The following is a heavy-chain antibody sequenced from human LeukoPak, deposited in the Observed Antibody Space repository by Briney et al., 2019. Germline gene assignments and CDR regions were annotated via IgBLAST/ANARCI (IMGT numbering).Heavy chain of an antibody. CDR3: AKDAFGSSINWFDP. Sequence: GGSLRLSCAASGFTFNNYWMHWVRQAPGKGLVWVSRINSDGSTTNYADSVKGRFTISRDNAKNTLYLQMNSLRAEDTAVYYCAKDAFGSSINWFDPWGQGTLVTVSS. CDR2: INSDGSTT. J-gene: IGHJ5*02. CDR1: GFTFNNYW. D-gene: IGHD6-13*01. V-gene: IGHV3-74*01.